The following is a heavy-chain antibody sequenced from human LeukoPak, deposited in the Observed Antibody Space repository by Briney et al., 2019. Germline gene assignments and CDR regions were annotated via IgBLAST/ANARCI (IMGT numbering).Heavy chain of an antibody. CDR3: ARGGSIAARPIDY. CDR2: ISSNGGST. CDR1: GFTFSSYA. J-gene: IGHJ4*02. V-gene: IGHV3-64*01. Sequence: GGSLRLSCAASGFTFSSYAMHWVRQAPGKGLEYVSAISSNGGSTYYANSVKGRFTISRDNSKNTLFLQMGSLRAEHMAVYYCARGGSIAARPIDYWGQGTLVTVSS. D-gene: IGHD6-6*01.